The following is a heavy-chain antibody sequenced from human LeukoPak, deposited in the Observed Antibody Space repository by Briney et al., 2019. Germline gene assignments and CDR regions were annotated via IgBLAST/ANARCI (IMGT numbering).Heavy chain of an antibody. Sequence: QTGGSLRLSCAASGFTFSKYWMLWVRHAPGKGLESVSRINTDGTVTAYADSVKGRFTVSRDNADNTMFLQMNSVRDEDTAVYYCATKQWLAPPPDSWGQGTPVTVSS. V-gene: IGHV3-74*01. J-gene: IGHJ4*02. CDR2: INTDGTVT. D-gene: IGHD6-19*01. CDR3: ATKQWLAPPPDS. CDR1: GFTFSKYW.